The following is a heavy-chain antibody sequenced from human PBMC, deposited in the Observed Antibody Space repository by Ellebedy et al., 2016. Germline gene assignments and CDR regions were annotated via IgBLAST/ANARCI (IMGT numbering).Heavy chain of an antibody. CDR1: GFTFSLYW. Sequence: HTGGSLRLSCAASGFTFSLYWMHWVRQAPGKGLVWVSRIDGDGSSTRYADSVEGRFTISRDNVKNTLSLQMNSLRAEDTAVYYCARIQEGSESPGFGYWGQGVMVTVSS. J-gene: IGHJ4*02. CDR2: IDGDGSST. CDR3: ARIQEGSESPGFGY. V-gene: IGHV3-74*01. D-gene: IGHD3-10*01.